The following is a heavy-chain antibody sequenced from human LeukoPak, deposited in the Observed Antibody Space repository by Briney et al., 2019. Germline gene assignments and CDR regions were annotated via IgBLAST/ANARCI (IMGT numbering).Heavy chain of an antibody. J-gene: IGHJ4*02. CDR1: GYTFTSYD. Sequence: GASVKVSCKASGYTFTSYDINWVRQATGQGLEWMGWMNPNSGNTGYEQKFQGRVTITRNTSISTAYMELSSLRSEDTAVYYCARDLNWNHFDYWGQGTLVTVSS. D-gene: IGHD1-1*01. CDR3: ARDLNWNHFDY. V-gene: IGHV1-8*03. CDR2: MNPNSGNT.